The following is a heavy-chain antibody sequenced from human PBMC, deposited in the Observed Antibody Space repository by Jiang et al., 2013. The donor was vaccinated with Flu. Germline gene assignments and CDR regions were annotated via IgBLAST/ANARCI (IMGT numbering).Heavy chain of an antibody. V-gene: IGHV4-59*08. Sequence: LLKPSETLSLTCAVSAGTINSHYWAWIRQPAGKGLEWIANIYYSGSTDYNPSLKSRLTISVDTSRYQFSLKLSSVTAADTAVYYCARQGRSYDYVWGSYRPQGYYFDYWGQGTLVTVSS. CDR2: IYYSGST. CDR1: AGTINSHY. J-gene: IGHJ4*02. D-gene: IGHD3-16*02. CDR3: ARQGRSYDYVWGSYRPQGYYFDY.